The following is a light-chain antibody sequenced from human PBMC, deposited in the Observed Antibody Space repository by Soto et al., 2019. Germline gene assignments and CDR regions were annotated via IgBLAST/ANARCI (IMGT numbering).Light chain of an antibody. CDR3: QQYGSPHWT. J-gene: IGKJ1*01. CDR2: AAS. V-gene: IGKV3-20*01. CDR1: QSVSSSY. Sequence: IVLTQSPGTLSLSPGERATLSCRASQSVSSSYLAWYQQKPGQAPRLLIYAASSRASDIPGRFSGSGSGTDFTLTISTLEPEDFAVYYCQQYGSPHWTFGQGTKVEIK.